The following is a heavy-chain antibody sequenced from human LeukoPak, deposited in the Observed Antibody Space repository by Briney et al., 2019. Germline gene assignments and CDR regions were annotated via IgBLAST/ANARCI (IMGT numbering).Heavy chain of an antibody. CDR1: GFTFGDYA. Sequence: GGSLRLSCTASGFTFGDYAMSWFRQAPGKGLEWVGFIRNKAFGGTTEYAASVRDRSTISRDDSKSIAYLQMNSLKTEDTAVYYCTRGTLTIAAAGTRSFDYWGQGTLVTVSS. CDR2: IRNKAFGGTT. J-gene: IGHJ4*02. D-gene: IGHD6-13*01. V-gene: IGHV3-49*03. CDR3: TRGTLTIAAAGTRSFDY.